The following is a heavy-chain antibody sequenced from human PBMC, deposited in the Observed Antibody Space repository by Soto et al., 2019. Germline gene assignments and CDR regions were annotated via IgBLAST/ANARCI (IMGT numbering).Heavy chain of an antibody. Sequence: SETLSLTCAVYGGSFSGYHWSWIRQPPGKGLEWIGEINHSGSTNYNPSLKSRVTISVDTSKNQFSLKLSSVTAADTAVYYCARGVTIFGVVNFSSPYYYYGMDVWGQGTTVTVSS. J-gene: IGHJ6*02. D-gene: IGHD3-3*01. CDR3: ARGVTIFGVVNFSSPYYYYGMDV. CDR1: GGSFSGYH. CDR2: INHSGST. V-gene: IGHV4-34*01.